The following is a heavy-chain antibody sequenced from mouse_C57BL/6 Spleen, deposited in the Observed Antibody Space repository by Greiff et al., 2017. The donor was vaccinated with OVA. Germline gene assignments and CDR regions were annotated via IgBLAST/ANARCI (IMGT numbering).Heavy chain of an antibody. J-gene: IGHJ4*01. V-gene: IGHV1-52*01. Sequence: QVQLQQPGAELVRPGSSVKLSCKASGYTFTSYWMHWVKQRPIQGLEWIGNIDPSDSETHYNQKFKDKATLTVDKSSSTAYMQLSSLTSEDSAVYYCARNGNPCYYAMDYWGQGTSVTVSS. CDR2: IDPSDSET. CDR3: ARNGNPCYYAMDY. CDR1: GYTFTSYW. D-gene: IGHD2-1*01.